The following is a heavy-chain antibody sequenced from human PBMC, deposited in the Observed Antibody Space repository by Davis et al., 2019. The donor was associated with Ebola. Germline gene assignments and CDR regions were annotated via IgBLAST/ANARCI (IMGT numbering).Heavy chain of an antibody. D-gene: IGHD5-12*01. CDR3: ARGWLRSKFDL. J-gene: IGHJ5*02. CDR1: GDSVSGNSGA. CDR2: TYYYRSKWYI. Sequence: HSQTLSLTCAISGDSVSGNSGAWNWIRQSPSRGLEWPGRTYYYRSKWYIDYAESVRGRIIINPDTSKNQFSLQLNSVTPEDTAVYYCARGWLRSKFDLWGQGTLVTVSS. V-gene: IGHV6-1*01.